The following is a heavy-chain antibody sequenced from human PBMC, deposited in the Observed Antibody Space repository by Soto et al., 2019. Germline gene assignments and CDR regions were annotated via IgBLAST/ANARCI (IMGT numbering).Heavy chain of an antibody. V-gene: IGHV6-1*01. D-gene: IGHD1-26*01. CDR1: GDSVSSNSSG. Sequence: SQTLALPCAITGDSVSSNSSGWSFVRQSPSRGLEWLGRTYYRSKWYYEYAVSVRGRITINPDTSKNQYSLQLNSVTPEDTAVYFCARGEQYSGGIFDYWGQGTLVTVSS. J-gene: IGHJ4*01. CDR3: ARGEQYSGGIFDY. CDR2: TYYRSKWYY.